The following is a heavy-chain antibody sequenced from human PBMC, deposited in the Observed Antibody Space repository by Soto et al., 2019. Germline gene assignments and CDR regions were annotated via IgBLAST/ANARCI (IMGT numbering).Heavy chain of an antibody. J-gene: IGHJ6*02. Sequence: EVQLVESGGDLVQPGGSLRLSCAASGFTFTSYWVHWVRQAPGKGLVWVSRINSDGTTANYADSVTGRFTISRDNAKNTVYLHMNSLRVEDTAVYYCARGIKNYYGVDVWGQGTTVTVSS. CDR3: ARGIKNYYGVDV. CDR1: GFTFTSYW. V-gene: IGHV3-74*01. CDR2: INSDGTTA.